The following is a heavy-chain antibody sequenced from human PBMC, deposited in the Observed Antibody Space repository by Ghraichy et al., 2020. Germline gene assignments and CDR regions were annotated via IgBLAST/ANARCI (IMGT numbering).Heavy chain of an antibody. CDR1: GGSINNYY. Sequence: SETLSLTCTVSGGSINNYYWSWVRQPPGKGLEWIGYIYYSGNTNYNPYLKSRVTISVDTSKTQFSLDLRSVTAADTAVYYCARHKSPGFDYWGRGTLVTVSS. CDR3: ARHKSPGFDY. CDR2: IYYSGNT. V-gene: IGHV4-59*08. J-gene: IGHJ4*02.